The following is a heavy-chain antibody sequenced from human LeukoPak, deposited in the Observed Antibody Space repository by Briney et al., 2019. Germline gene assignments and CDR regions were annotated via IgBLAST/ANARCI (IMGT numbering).Heavy chain of an antibody. V-gene: IGHV4-61*02. CDR2: IYTSGST. CDR3: ATDGYYYYYMDV. CDR1: GGSISSGSYY. Sequence: PSQTLSLTCTVSGGSISSGSYYWTWIRQSAGKGLEWIGRIYTSGSTNYNPSLKSRVTMSVDTSKNQFSLQLSSVTAADTAVYYCATDGYYYYYMDVWGKGTTVTVSS. J-gene: IGHJ6*03.